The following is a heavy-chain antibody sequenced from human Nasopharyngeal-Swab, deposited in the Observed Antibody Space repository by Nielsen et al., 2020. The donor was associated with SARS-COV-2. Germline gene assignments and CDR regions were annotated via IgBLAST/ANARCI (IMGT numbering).Heavy chain of an antibody. D-gene: IGHD5-18*01. CDR1: GYTFTGYY. Sequence: ASVKVSCKASGYTFTGYYMHWVRQAPGQGLEWMGWINPNSGGTNYAQKFQGRVTMTRDTSISTAYMELSRLRSDDTAVYYRARGGIQLWERQNWFDPWGQGTLVTVSS. CDR3: ARGGIQLWERQNWFDP. CDR2: INPNSGGT. J-gene: IGHJ5*02. V-gene: IGHV1-2*02.